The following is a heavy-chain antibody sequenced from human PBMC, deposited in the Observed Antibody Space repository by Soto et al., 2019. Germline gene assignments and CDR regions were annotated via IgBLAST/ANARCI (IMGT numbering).Heavy chain of an antibody. CDR1: GGTFSSYA. CDR2: IIPIFGTA. V-gene: IGHV1-69*13. Sequence: SVKVSCKASGGTFSSYAISWVRQAPGQGLEWMGGIIPIFGTANYAQKFQGRVTITADESTSTAYMELSSLRSEDTAVYYCARVYSPIGYCYDSSGYFFDYWGQGTLVTVSS. D-gene: IGHD3-22*01. CDR3: ARVYSPIGYCYDSSGYFFDY. J-gene: IGHJ4*02.